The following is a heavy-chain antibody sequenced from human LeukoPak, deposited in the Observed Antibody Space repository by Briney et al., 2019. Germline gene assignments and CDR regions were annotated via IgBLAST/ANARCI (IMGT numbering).Heavy chain of an antibody. J-gene: IGHJ4*02. D-gene: IGHD4-17*01. CDR1: GYSISSGYY. V-gene: IGHV4-38-2*02. CDR2: IYHSGST. Sequence: PSETLSLTCTVSGYSISSGYYWGWIRQPPGKGLEWIGSIYHSGSTYYNPSLKSRVTISVDTSKNQFSLKLSSVTAADTAVYYCARELPGWYGDYDETMDYWGQGTLVTVSS. CDR3: ARELPGWYGDYDETMDY.